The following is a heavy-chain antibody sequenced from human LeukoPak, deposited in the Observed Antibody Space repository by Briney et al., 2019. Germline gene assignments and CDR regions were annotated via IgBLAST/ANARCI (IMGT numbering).Heavy chain of an antibody. CDR3: ARDYCSSSWYKCFDY. Sequence: GGSLRLSCAASGFTFSSYSMNWVRQAPGKGLEWVSSISSSSSYIYYADSVKGRFTISRDNAKNSLYLQMNSLRAEDTAVNYCARDYCSSSWYKCFDYWGQGTLVTVSS. D-gene: IGHD6-13*01. J-gene: IGHJ4*02. CDR1: GFTFSSYS. V-gene: IGHV3-21*01. CDR2: ISSSSSYI.